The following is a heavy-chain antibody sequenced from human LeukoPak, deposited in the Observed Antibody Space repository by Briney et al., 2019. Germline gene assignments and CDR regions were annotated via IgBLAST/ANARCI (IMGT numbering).Heavy chain of an antibody. Sequence: GESLRISCQGSGYSFTSYWISWVRQMPGKGLEWMGRIDPSDFYINYSPSFQGHVTISADKSISTAYLQWSSLKASDTAMYYCARLPGLGGNSNHDAFDIWGQGTMVTVSS. CDR2: IDPSDFYI. D-gene: IGHD4-23*01. CDR3: ARLPGLGGNSNHDAFDI. CDR1: GYSFTSYW. V-gene: IGHV5-10-1*01. J-gene: IGHJ3*02.